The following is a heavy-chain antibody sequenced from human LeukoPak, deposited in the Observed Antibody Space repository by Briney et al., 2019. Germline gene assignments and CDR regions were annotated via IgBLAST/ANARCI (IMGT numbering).Heavy chain of an antibody. CDR2: ISGDGGST. CDR3: AKDIQGYCSSTSCPPEDV. J-gene: IGHJ6*04. D-gene: IGHD2-2*01. Sequence: PGGSLRLSCAASGFTFDDYAMHWVRQAPGKGLEWVSLISGDGGSTYYADSVKGRFTISRDNSKNSLYLQMNSLGTEDTALYYCAKDIQGYCSSTSCPPEDVWGKGTTVTVSS. V-gene: IGHV3-43*02. CDR1: GFTFDDYA.